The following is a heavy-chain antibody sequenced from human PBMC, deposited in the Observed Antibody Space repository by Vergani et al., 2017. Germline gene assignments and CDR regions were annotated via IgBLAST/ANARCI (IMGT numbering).Heavy chain of an antibody. J-gene: IGHJ1*01. CDR2: ISAYNGNT. CDR3: ARSAGYCSGGSCPLEDEYFQH. CDR1: GYTFTSYG. D-gene: IGHD2-15*01. V-gene: IGHV1-18*01. Sequence: QVQLVQSGAEVKKPGASVKVSCKASGYTFTSYGISWVRQAPGQGLEWMGWISAYNGNTNYAQKLQGRVTMTTDTSTSTAYMELRSLRSEDTAVYYCARSAGYCSGGSCPLEDEYFQHWGQGTLVTVSS.